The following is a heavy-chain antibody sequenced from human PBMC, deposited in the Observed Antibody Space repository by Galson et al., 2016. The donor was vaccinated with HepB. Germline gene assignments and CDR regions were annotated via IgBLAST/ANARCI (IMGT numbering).Heavy chain of an antibody. CDR1: GFTVSNNY. Sequence: SLRLSCAASGFTVSNNYMQWVRRAPGKGLVWVSRIKTDGSITGYADSVKGRFTISRANGKKTMYLQMNSLRAEDTALYYCARGRRGAISDFFDSWGQGTLVTVSS. J-gene: IGHJ4*02. CDR3: ARGRRGAISDFFDS. D-gene: IGHD3-10*01. V-gene: IGHV3-74*01. CDR2: IKTDGSIT.